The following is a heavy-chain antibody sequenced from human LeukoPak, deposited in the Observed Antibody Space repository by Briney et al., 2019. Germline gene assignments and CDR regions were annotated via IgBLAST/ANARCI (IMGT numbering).Heavy chain of an antibody. CDR3: ARVLPPGYSSGWYDC. CDR1: GYTFTGYY. Sequence: ASVTVSCKASGYTFTGYYMHWVRQAPGQGLEWMGWINPNSCGTNYAQKFQGRVTMTRDTSISTAYMELSRLRSADTAVYYCARVLPPGYSSGWYDCWGQGTLVTVSS. CDR2: INPNSCGT. V-gene: IGHV1-2*02. D-gene: IGHD6-19*01. J-gene: IGHJ4*02.